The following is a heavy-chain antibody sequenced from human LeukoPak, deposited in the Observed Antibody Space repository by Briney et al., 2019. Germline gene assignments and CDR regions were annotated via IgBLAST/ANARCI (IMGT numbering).Heavy chain of an antibody. V-gene: IGHV3-21*01. Sequence: GGSLRLSCAASGFTFSSYGMHWVRQAPGKGLEWVSSISSSSSYIYYADSVKGRFTISRDNAKNSLYLQMNSLRAEDTAVYYCARDTTGGLQWNYWGQGTLVTVSS. D-gene: IGHD5-24*01. CDR2: ISSSSSYI. CDR1: GFTFSSYG. CDR3: ARDTTGGLQWNY. J-gene: IGHJ4*01.